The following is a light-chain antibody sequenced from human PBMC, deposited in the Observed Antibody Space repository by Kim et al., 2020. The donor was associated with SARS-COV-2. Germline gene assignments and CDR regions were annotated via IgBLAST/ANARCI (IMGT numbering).Light chain of an antibody. J-gene: IGKJ4*01. CDR1: QSVSTS. V-gene: IGKV3-11*01. CDR3: QQRSSWPLT. CDR2: DAS. Sequence: EIVLTQSPATLSLSPGERATVSCRASQSVSTSLAWYQQKPGQAPRLLIYDASNRATGIPARFSGSGSGTDFTLTISSLEPEDFAVYYCQQRSSWPLTFGGGTKVDIK.